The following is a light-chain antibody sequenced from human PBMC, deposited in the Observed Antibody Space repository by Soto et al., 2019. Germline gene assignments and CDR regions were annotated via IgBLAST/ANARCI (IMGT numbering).Light chain of an antibody. V-gene: IGLV2-23*02. Sequence: QSALTQPASVSGSPGQSITISCTGTTSDVGGYNLVSWYQHHPVKAPKLMIFDVSKRPSGVSNRFSGSKSGNTASLPISGLQAEDEADYWCCSYAGSSTLVFGGGTKLTVL. CDR3: CSYAGSSTLV. CDR2: DVS. J-gene: IGLJ2*01. CDR1: TSDVGGYNL.